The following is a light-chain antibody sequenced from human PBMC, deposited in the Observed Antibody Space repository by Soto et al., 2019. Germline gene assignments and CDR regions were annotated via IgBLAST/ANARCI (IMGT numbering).Light chain of an antibody. Sequence: EIVMTQSPATLSVSPGERATLSCRASQSVSSNLACYQQKPGQAPRLLIYCASTSATGIPARFSGSGSGTEFTLTISSLQSEDFAVYYCQQYNNWPPAFGQGTKLEIK. CDR2: CAS. V-gene: IGKV3-15*01. J-gene: IGKJ2*01. CDR3: QQYNNWPPA. CDR1: QSVSSN.